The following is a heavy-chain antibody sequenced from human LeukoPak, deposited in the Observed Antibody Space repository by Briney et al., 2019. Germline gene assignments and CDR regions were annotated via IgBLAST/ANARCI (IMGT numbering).Heavy chain of an antibody. CDR3: TTDSSLGFHLIAAADFDY. CDR1: GFTFSNAW. V-gene: IGHV3-15*01. CDR2: IKSKTDGGTT. J-gene: IGHJ4*02. Sequence: GGSLRLSCAASGFTFSNAWMSWVRQAPGKGLEWVGRIKSKTDGGTTDYAAPAKGRFTISRDDSKNTLYLQMNSLKTEDTAVYYCTTDSSLGFHLIAAADFDYWGQGTLVTVSS. D-gene: IGHD6-13*01.